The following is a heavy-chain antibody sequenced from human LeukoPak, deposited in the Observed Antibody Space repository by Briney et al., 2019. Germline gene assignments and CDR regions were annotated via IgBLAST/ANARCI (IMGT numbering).Heavy chain of an antibody. J-gene: IGHJ4*02. CDR1: GGTFSSYA. CDR3: ARVSGGNYDFWSGYLDY. V-gene: IGHV1-69*05. D-gene: IGHD3-3*01. CDR2: IIPIFGTA. Sequence: GASVKVSCKASGGTFSSYAISWVRQAPGQGLEWMGGIIPIFGTANYAQKFQGRVTITTDESTSTAYMELSSLRSEDTAVYYCARVSGGNYDFWSGYLDYWGQGTLVTVSS.